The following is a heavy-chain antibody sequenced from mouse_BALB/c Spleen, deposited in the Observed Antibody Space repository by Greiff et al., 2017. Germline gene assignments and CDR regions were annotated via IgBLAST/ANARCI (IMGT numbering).Heavy chain of an antibody. J-gene: IGHJ4*01. CDR1: GYTFTSYW. CDR3: ARDGGNYAMDY. CDR2: INPSNGRT. Sequence: QVQLQQPGAELVQPGASVKLSCKASGYTFTSYWMHWVKQRPGQGLEWIGEINPSNGRTNYNEKFKSKATLTVDKSSSTAYMQLSSLTSEDSAVYYCARDGGNYAMDYWGQGTSVTVSS. D-gene: IGHD2-3*01. V-gene: IGHV1S81*02.